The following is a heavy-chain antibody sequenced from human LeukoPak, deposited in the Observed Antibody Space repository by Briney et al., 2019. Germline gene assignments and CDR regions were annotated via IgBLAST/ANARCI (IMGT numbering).Heavy chain of an antibody. V-gene: IGHV4-31*03. Sequence: SQTLSLTCTVSGGSISSGGYYWSWIRQHPGKGLEWIGYIYYSGSTYYNPSLKSRVTISVDTSKNQFSLKLSYVPAADTAVYYCARVRSYGFGPFDYRGQGTLVTVSS. CDR1: GGSISSGGYY. D-gene: IGHD5-18*01. CDR2: IYYSGST. CDR3: ARVRSYGFGPFDY. J-gene: IGHJ4*02.